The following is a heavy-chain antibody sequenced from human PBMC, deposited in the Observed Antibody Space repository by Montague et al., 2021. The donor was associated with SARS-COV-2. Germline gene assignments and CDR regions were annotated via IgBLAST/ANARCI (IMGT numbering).Heavy chain of an antibody. D-gene: IGHD1-26*01. CDR1: GVSIGSKSHS. Sequence: SETLSLTCTVSGVSIGSKSHSWAWIRQPPGQGMDWIVNPYYSDDTTYSNLSLESRVTMSSEPSKNQFSLRMTSVTAADTAVYFCVTNMWDVWGQGTLVTVSS. V-gene: IGHV4-39*01. J-gene: IGHJ4*02. CDR3: VTNMWDV. CDR2: PYYSDDTT.